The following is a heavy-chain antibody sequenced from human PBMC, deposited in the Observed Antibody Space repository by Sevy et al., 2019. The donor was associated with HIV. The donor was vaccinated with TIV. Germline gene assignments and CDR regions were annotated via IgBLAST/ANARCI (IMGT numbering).Heavy chain of an antibody. CDR1: GYAFSSNG. CDR2: ISGYNGNT. V-gene: IGHV1-18*04. D-gene: IGHD4-17*01. CDR3: ARESRNDYADPNDAFDI. Sequence: ASVKVSCKASGYAFSSNGISWVRQAPGQGLEWMGWISGYNGNTNYTEKFQGRVTMTTDTSTTTTYMELRGLRSDDSAVYYCARESRNDYADPNDAFDIWGQGTMVTVSS. J-gene: IGHJ3*02.